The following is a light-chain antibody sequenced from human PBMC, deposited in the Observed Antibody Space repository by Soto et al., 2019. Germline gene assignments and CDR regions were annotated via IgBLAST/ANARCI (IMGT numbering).Light chain of an antibody. V-gene: IGKV3-20*01. Sequence: EIVLTQSPGTLSLSPGERATLSCRARQSVRSSNLAWYQHKPGQAPRLLIYRASSRVTGIPDRFSGSGSGTDFTLIIRRLEPEDCAVYYCQQYGTSPGTFGQGTKVEIK. J-gene: IGKJ1*01. CDR3: QQYGTSPGT. CDR2: RAS. CDR1: QSVRSSN.